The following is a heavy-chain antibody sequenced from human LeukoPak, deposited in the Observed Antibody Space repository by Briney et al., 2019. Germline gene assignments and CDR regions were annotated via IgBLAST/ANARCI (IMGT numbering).Heavy chain of an antibody. J-gene: IGHJ4*02. CDR1: GYTFSGYY. D-gene: IGHD4-17*01. Sequence: ASVKVSCKASGYTFSGYYIHWVRQAPGQGLEWMGWMNPNSGGTNYAQKFQGRVTMTRDTSISTAYMELNRLRSDDTAMYYCARDDYGDGDYWGQGTLVTVSS. CDR2: MNPNSGGT. CDR3: ARDDYGDGDY. V-gene: IGHV1-2*02.